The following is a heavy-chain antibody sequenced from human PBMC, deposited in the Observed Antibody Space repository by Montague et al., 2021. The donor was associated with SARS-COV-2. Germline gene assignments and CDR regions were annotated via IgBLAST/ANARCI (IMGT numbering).Heavy chain of an antibody. J-gene: IGHJ4*02. D-gene: IGHD2-2*01. CDR2: TYYRSKWYN. Sequence: CAISGDSVSSNIATWNWIGQSPSRGLEWLGRTYYRSKWYNDYAESVKSRITIDPDTSKHQFSLHLNSVTPGDTAVYYCARIPVGSKYYFDFWGQGTLVTVSS. V-gene: IGHV6-1*01. CDR1: GDSVSSNIAT. CDR3: ARIPVGSKYYFDF.